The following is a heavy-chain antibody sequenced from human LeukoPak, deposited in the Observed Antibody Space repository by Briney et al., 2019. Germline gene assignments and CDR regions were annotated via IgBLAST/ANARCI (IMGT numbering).Heavy chain of an antibody. CDR1: GFIFGDYG. CDR2: IYPGDSDT. CDR3: ARGLNYYYYYGLDV. J-gene: IGHJ6*02. V-gene: IGHV5-51*01. Sequence: GGSLRLSCTASGFIFGDYGMSWFRQAPGKGLEWMGIIYPGDSDTRYSPSFQGQVTISADKSISTAYLQWSSLKASDTAMYYCARGLNYYYYYGLDVWGQGTRSPSP.